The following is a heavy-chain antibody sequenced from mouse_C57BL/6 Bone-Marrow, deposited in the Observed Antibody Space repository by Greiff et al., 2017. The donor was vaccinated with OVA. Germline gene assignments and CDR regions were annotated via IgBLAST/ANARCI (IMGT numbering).Heavy chain of an antibody. CDR3: ARQTGGFAY. J-gene: IGHJ3*01. V-gene: IGHV5-6*01. CDR2: ISSGGSYT. D-gene: IGHD4-1*01. CDR1: GFTFSSYG. Sequence: EVKLMESGGDLVKPGGSLKLSCAASGFTFSSYGMSWVRQTPDKRLEWVATISSGGSYTYYPDSVKGRFTISRDNAKNTLYLQMSSLKSEDTAMYYCARQTGGFAYWGQGTLVTVSA.